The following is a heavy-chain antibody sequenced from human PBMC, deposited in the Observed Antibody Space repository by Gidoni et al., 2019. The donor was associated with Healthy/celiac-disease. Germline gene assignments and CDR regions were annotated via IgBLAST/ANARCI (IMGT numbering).Heavy chain of an antibody. J-gene: IGHJ4*02. Sequence: EVQLVESGGGLIQPGGSLRLSCAASGFTVSSHYMSWVRQAPGKGLEWVSVIYSGGSTYYADSVKGRFTISRDNSKNTLYLQMNSLRAEDTAVYYCARGGTKTIFGVVIGGPLPTEYFDYWGQGTLVTVSS. CDR2: IYSGGST. V-gene: IGHV3-53*01. CDR3: ARGGTKTIFGVVIGGPLPTEYFDY. CDR1: GFTVSSHY. D-gene: IGHD3-3*01.